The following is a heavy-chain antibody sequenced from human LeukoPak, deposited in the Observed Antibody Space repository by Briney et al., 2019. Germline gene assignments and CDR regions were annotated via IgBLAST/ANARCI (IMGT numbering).Heavy chain of an antibody. J-gene: IGHJ4*02. CDR3: TTQYYYDSSGYAVDY. D-gene: IGHD3-22*01. CDR2: IKSKTDGGTT. Sequence: PGGSLRLSCAASGFTFSSYWMSWVRQAPGKGLEWVGRIKSKTDGGTTDYAAPVKGRFTISRDDSKNTLYLQMNSLKTEDTAVYYCTTQYYYDSSGYAVDYWGQGTLVTVSS. CDR1: GFTFSSYW. V-gene: IGHV3-15*01.